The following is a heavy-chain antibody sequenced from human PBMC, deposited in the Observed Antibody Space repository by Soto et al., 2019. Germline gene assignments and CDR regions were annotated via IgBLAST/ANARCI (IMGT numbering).Heavy chain of an antibody. V-gene: IGHV3-33*01. CDR3: ARVAAFYYDSSGYYPDFDY. CDR1: GFTFSSYG. Sequence: GGSLILSCAASGFTFSSYGMHWVRQAPGKGLEWVAVIWYDGSNKYYADSVKGRFTISRDNSKNTLYLQMNSLRAEDTAVYYCARVAAFYYDSSGYYPDFDYWGQGTLVTVSS. CDR2: IWYDGSNK. D-gene: IGHD3-22*01. J-gene: IGHJ4*02.